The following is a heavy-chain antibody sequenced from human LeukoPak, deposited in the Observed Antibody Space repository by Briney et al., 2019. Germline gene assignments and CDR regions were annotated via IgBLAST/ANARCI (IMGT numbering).Heavy chain of an antibody. CDR2: ISAYNGNT. CDR3: ARSGDSSSWFDHYYYYYGMDV. J-gene: IGHJ6*02. V-gene: IGHV1-18*01. Sequence: ASVKVSCKASGYTFTSYGISWVRQAPGQGLEWMGWISAYNGNTNYAQKLQGRVTMTTDTSTSTAYMELRSLRSVDTAVYYCARSGDSSSWFDHYYYYYGMDVWGQGTTVTVSS. CDR1: GYTFTSYG. D-gene: IGHD6-13*01.